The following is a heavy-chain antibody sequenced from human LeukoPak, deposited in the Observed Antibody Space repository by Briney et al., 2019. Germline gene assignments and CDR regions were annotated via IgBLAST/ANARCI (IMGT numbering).Heavy chain of an antibody. D-gene: IGHD3-22*01. Sequence: SETLSLTCAVYGGSFSGYYWSWIRQPPGKGLEWIGEINHSGSTNYNPSLKSRVTISVDTSKNQFSLKLSSVTAADTAVYYCARGGGYYYDSSGYYSYWGQGTLVTASS. CDR1: GGSFSGYY. V-gene: IGHV4-34*01. CDR2: INHSGST. J-gene: IGHJ4*02. CDR3: ARGGGYYYDSSGYYSY.